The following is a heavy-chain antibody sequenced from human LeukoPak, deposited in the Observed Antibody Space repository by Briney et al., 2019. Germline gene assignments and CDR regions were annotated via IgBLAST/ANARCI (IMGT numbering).Heavy chain of an antibody. CDR2: IYHSGST. CDR3: ARRYCSGGSCYGGFDY. V-gene: IGHV4-4*02. CDR1: GGSISSSNW. J-gene: IGHJ4*02. D-gene: IGHD2-15*01. Sequence: SETLSLTCAVSGGSISSSNWWSWVRQPPGKGLEWIGEIYHSGSTNYNPSLKSRVTISVDTSKNQFSLKLSSVTAADTAVYYCARRYCSGGSCYGGFDYWGQGTLVTVSS.